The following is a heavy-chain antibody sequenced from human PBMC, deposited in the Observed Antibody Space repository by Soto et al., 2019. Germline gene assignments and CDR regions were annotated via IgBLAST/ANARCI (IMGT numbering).Heavy chain of an antibody. CDR3: ARQTLQFYFDY. D-gene: IGHD5-12*01. CDR1: GGSISSSSYY. CDR2: IYYSGST. J-gene: IGHJ4*02. V-gene: IGHV4-39*01. Sequence: PSETLSLTCTVSGGSISSSSYYWGWIRQPPGKGLEWIGSIYYSGSTYYNPSLKSRVTISVDTSKNQFSLKLSSVTAADTAVYYCARQTLQFYFDYWGQGTLVTVS.